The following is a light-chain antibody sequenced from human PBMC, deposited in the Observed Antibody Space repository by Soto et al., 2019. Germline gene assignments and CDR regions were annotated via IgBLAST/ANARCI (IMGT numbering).Light chain of an antibody. CDR1: SSDVGGYNY. V-gene: IGLV2-8*01. CDR3: SSYAGSNNVV. CDR2: EVS. Sequence: QSVLTQPPSASGSPGQSVTISCTGTSSDVGGYNYVSWYQQHPGKAPKLMIYEVSKRPSGVPDRFSGSKSGNTASLTVSGLQAEDEAEDYCSSYAGSNNVVFGGGTQLTVL. J-gene: IGLJ2*01.